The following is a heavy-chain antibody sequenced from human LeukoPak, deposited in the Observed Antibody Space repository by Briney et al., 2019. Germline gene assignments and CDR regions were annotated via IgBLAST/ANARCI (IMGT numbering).Heavy chain of an antibody. V-gene: IGHV3-23*01. CDR2: ISGSGDST. J-gene: IGHJ4*02. CDR1: GFTFSRYA. D-gene: IGHD4-17*01. CDR3: AKDREVGTVTTYYFDY. Sequence: PGGSLRLSCAASGFTFSRYAMSWVRQAPGRGLEWVSTISGSGDSTYYADSVKGRFTISRDNSKNTLYLQMNSLRAEDTAVYYCAKDREVGTVTTYYFDYWGQGTLVTVSS.